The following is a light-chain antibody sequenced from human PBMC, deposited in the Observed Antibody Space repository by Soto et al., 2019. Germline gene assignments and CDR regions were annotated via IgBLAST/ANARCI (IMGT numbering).Light chain of an antibody. J-gene: IGLJ1*01. V-gene: IGLV1-40*01. CDR2: DNN. CDR1: SSNIGAGYE. CDR3: KSYNSSLSRYV. Sequence: QSALTQPPSVSGAPGQWVTISCTGSSSNIGAGYEVPWYQQVPGKAPKLLIYDNNNRPSGVPDRFSGSKSGNSASLTISGLQAEDEADYYCKSYNSSLSRYVFGTGTKVTVL.